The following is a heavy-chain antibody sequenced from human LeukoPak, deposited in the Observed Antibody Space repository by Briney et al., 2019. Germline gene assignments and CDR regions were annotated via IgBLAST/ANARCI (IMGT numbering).Heavy chain of an antibody. CDR3: ARSLGRRGVFDY. CDR2: IYYSGST. V-gene: IGHV4-59*01. D-gene: IGHD7-27*01. Sequence: SETLSLTCTVSGGSISSYYWSWIRQPPGKGLEWIGYIYYSGSTSHNPSLKSRITMSVDTSKNQFSLNLTSVSAADTAVYYCARSLGRRGVFDYWGQGTLVTVSS. J-gene: IGHJ4*02. CDR1: GGSISSYY.